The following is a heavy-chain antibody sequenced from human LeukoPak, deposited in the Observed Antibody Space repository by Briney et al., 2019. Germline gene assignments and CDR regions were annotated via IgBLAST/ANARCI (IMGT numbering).Heavy chain of an antibody. J-gene: IGHJ5*02. CDR1: GFTFSSYS. D-gene: IGHD3-22*01. CDR3: ARDLFLGSSGNRFDP. V-gene: IGHV3-21*01. Sequence: GGSLRLSCAASGFTFSSYSMNWVRQAPGKGLEWVPSISSSSSYIYYADSVKGRFTISRDNAKNSLYLQMNSLRAEDTAVYYCARDLFLGSSGNRFDPWGQGTLVTVSS. CDR2: ISSSSSYI.